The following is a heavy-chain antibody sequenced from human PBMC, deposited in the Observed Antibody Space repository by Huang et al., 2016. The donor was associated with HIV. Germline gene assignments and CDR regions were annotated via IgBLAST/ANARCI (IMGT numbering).Heavy chain of an antibody. CDR1: GFSFSSAW. CDR2: IKSKTERGTT. Sequence: EVQLVESGGGLVKPGGSLRLSCEVSGFSFSSAWMNWVRQDPRKGLEWVGRIKSKTERGTTDYAAPVKGRFTISRDDSKNTLYLQMNSLKTEDTGVYYCTTGTRDYLNAFDIWGQGTKVTVSS. V-gene: IGHV3-15*07. D-gene: IGHD1-7*01. CDR3: TTGTRDYLNAFDI. J-gene: IGHJ3*02.